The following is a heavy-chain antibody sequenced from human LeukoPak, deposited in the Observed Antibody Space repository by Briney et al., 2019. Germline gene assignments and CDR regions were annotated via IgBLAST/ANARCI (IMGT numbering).Heavy chain of an antibody. V-gene: IGHV1-46*01. CDR2: INPSGGST. CDR1: GYTFTSYY. J-gene: IGHJ6*02. D-gene: IGHD1-26*01. CDR3: AKTMGATTYYYGMDV. Sequence: ASVKVSCKASGYTFTSYYIHWVRQAPGQGLEWMGIINPSGGSTTYAQKFQGRVTMTRNTSISTAYMELSSLRSEDTAVYYCAKTMGATTYYYGMDVWGQGTTVTVSS.